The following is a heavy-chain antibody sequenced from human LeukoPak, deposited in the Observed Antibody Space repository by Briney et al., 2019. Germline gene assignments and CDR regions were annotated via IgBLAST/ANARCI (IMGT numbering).Heavy chain of an antibody. CDR1: GFTVSSNY. V-gene: IGHV3-66*01. CDR2: IYSGGST. J-gene: IGHJ3*02. Sequence: PGGSLRLSCAASGFTVSSNYMNWVRQAPGKGLEWVSVIYSGGSTYYADSVKGRFTISRDNSKNTLYLQMNSLRAEDTAVYYCAREPSSGWYGDAFDIWGQGTMVTVSS. CDR3: AREPSSGWYGDAFDI. D-gene: IGHD6-19*01.